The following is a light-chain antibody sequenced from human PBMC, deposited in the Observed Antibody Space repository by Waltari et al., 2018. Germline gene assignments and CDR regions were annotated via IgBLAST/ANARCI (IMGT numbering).Light chain of an antibody. CDR3: AVWDARLNGPV. CDR2: DRK. V-gene: IGLV1-44*01. J-gene: IGLJ2*01. CDR1: SSNVGGST. Sequence: QSVLTQPHSASGTPGQRVTISCSGTSSNVGGSTVHWYKQVPGTAPKLLINDRKQRASVVPDPFSVSKSGTSASLAISGLQSEDEADYFCAVWDARLNGPVFGGGTKVTVL.